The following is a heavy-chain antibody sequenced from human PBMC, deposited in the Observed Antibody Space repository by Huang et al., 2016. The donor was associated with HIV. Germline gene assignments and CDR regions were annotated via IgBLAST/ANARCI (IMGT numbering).Heavy chain of an antibody. CDR1: GYTFTDSN. CDR2: INPKRGGT. V-gene: IGHV1-2*02. J-gene: IGHJ4*02. D-gene: IGHD6-6*01. Sequence: QVQLVQPGAEVKNPGASVRVSCKGSGYTFTDSNIHWVRQAPGQGLEVMGRINPKRGGTIYAQRFQGRVTMTRDTTISTVHMDMRRIQSDDTAVYFCARGWSFGSSTSPADWGQGTLVTVSS. CDR3: ARGWSFGSSTSPAD.